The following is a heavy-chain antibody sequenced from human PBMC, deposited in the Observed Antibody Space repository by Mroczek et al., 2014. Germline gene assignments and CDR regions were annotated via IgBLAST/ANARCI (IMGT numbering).Heavy chain of an antibody. D-gene: IGHD2-2*01. CDR2: MNPNSGNT. Sequence: QVQLVQSGAEVKKPGASVKVSCKASGYTFTSYDINWVRQATGQGLEWMGWMNPNSGNTGYAQKFQGRVTMTRNTSISTAYMELSSLRSEDTAVYYCARGQGCSSTSCYFISLWTYNWFDPWGPGNPWSPSPQ. CDR3: ARGQGCSSTSCYFISLWTYNWFDP. J-gene: IGHJ5*02. V-gene: IGHV1-8*01. CDR1: GYTFTSYD.